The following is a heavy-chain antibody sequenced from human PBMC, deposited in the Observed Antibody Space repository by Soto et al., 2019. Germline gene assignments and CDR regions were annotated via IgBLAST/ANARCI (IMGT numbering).Heavy chain of an antibody. Sequence: GGSLRLSCAASGFTFSDYDMHWVRQTTGKGLEWVSAIGVAGDTYYPGSVKGRFTISRENAKNSLYLQMHSLRAGDTAVYYCARDSGSYYEGAFDLWGQGTKVTVSS. CDR2: IGVAGDT. J-gene: IGHJ3*01. D-gene: IGHD1-26*01. CDR3: ARDSGSYYEGAFDL. V-gene: IGHV3-13*01. CDR1: GFTFSDYD.